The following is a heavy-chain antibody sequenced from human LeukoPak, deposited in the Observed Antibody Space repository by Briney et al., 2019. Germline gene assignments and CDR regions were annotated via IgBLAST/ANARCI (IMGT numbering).Heavy chain of an antibody. CDR3: ARDEAIYYDSSGYYQSRYYFDY. J-gene: IGHJ4*02. V-gene: IGHV3-21*01. D-gene: IGHD3-22*01. CDR1: GFTFSSYS. Sequence: GGSLRLSCAASGFTFSSYSMNWVRQAPGKGLEWVSSISSSSSYIYYADSVKGRFTISRDNAKNSLYLQMNSLRAEDTAVYYCARDEAIYYDSSGYYQSRYYFDYWGQGTLVTVSS. CDR2: ISSSSSYI.